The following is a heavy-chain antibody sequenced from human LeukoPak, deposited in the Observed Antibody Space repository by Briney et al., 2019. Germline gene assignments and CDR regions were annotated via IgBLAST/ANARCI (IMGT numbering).Heavy chain of an antibody. V-gene: IGHV1-69*05. CDR2: IIPIFGTA. D-gene: IGHD3-9*01. CDR3: ARDYDILTGYYQRYCFDY. J-gene: IGHJ4*02. Sequence: SVKVSCKASGGTFSSYAISWVRQAPGQGLEWMGRIIPIFGTANYAQKFQGRVTITTDESTSTAYMELSSLRSEDTAVYYCARDYDILTGYYQRYCFDYWGQGTLVTVSS. CDR1: GGTFSSYA.